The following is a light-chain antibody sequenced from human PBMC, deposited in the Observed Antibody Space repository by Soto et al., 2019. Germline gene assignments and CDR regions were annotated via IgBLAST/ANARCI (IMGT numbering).Light chain of an antibody. V-gene: IGKV3-15*01. Sequence: EIVMTQSPVTLSVSPGERATLSCRASQSVRSTYLAWYQQKPGQAPRLLIFGVSNRAAGIPARSSGSGSGTEFTLTISSLQSEDFAVYYYQQYGDWPLTFGGGTKVEIK. CDR1: QSVRSTY. CDR2: GVS. J-gene: IGKJ4*01. CDR3: QQYGDWPLT.